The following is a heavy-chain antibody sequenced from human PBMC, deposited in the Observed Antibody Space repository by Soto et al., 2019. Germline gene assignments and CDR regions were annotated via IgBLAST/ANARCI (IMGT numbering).Heavy chain of an antibody. V-gene: IGHV4-4*02. CDR3: ARLCYDSSYNFDC. J-gene: IGHJ4*02. CDR1: GGSISSSYW. CDR2: THHSGST. Sequence: SETLSLTCAVSGGSISSSYWWSWVRQPPGKGLEWIGDTHHSGSTNYNPSLKSRVTISVDKSKNQFSLKLSSATAADTAVYYCARLCYDSSYNFDCWGQGTLVTVSS. D-gene: IGHD3-22*01.